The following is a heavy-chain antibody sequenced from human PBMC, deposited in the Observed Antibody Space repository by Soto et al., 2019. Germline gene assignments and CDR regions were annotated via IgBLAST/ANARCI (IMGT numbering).Heavy chain of an antibody. Sequence: QVQLVESGGGVVQPGRSLRLSCAASGFTFSSYGMHWVRQAPGKGLEWVAVIWYDGSNKYYADSVKGRFTISRDNSKNTLYLQMNSLRAEDTAVYYGARDRVGAADYWGQGTLVTVSS. V-gene: IGHV3-33*01. J-gene: IGHJ4*02. CDR2: IWYDGSNK. CDR1: GFTFSSYG. D-gene: IGHD1-26*01. CDR3: ARDRVGAADY.